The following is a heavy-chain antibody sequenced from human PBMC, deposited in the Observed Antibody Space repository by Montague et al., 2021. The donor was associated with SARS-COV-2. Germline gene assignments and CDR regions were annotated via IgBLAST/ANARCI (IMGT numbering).Heavy chain of an antibody. Sequence: ETLSLTCTVSGGSVSSRSYYWGWIRQPPGKGLEWIGSIYYSGSTHYNPSLKSRVTISVDTSKNQFSLKLSSVTAADTAVYYCARRGDYGGPRFDYWGQGTLVTVSS. CDR2: IYYSGST. J-gene: IGHJ4*02. CDR3: ARRGDYGGPRFDY. CDR1: GGSVSSRSYY. D-gene: IGHD4-23*01. V-gene: IGHV4-39*01.